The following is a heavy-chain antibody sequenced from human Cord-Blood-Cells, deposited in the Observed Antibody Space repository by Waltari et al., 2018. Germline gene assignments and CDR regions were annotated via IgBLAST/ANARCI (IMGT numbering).Heavy chain of an antibody. D-gene: IGHD6-13*01. CDR3: ARVVYSSSWYDY. V-gene: IGHV3-53*01. CDR2: IYSGGST. Sequence: EVQLVESGGGLIQPGGSLRLSCAASGFTVSSNYMSWVRQAPGKGREWVSVIYSGGSTYYADTVKGRFTISRDNSKNTLYLQRNSLRAEDTAVYYCARVVYSSSWYDYWGQGTLVTVSS. J-gene: IGHJ4*02. CDR1: GFTVSSNY.